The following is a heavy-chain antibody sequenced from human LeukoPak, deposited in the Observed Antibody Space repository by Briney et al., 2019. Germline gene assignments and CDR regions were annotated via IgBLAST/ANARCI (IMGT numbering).Heavy chain of an antibody. D-gene: IGHD6-13*01. CDR1: GYTCTSYA. CDR2: INAGNGNT. V-gene: IGHV1-3*01. J-gene: IGHJ4*02. Sequence: ASVKVSCKASGYTCTSYAMHSVRQAPGQRLEWMGWINAGNGNTKYSQKFQGRVTITRGTSASTAYMELSSLRSEDTAVYYCARDLHTAAAGSYWGQGTLVTVSS. CDR3: ARDLHTAAAGSY.